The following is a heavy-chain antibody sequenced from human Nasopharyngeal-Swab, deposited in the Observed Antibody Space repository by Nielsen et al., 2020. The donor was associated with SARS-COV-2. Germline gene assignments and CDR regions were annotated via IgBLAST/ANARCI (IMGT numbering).Heavy chain of an antibody. D-gene: IGHD5-18*01. Sequence: SVKVSCKASGGTFSSYAISWVRQAPGQGLEWMGRIIPILGIANYAQKFQGRVTITTDKSTSTAYMELSSLRSEDTAVYYCARGDSYGASWYFDLWGRGTLVTVSS. CDR2: IIPILGIA. V-gene: IGHV1-69*04. J-gene: IGHJ2*01. CDR1: GGTFSSYA. CDR3: ARGDSYGASWYFDL.